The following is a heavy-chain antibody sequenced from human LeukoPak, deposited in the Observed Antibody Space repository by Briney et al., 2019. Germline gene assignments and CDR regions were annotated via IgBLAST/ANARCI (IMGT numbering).Heavy chain of an antibody. D-gene: IGHD3-3*01. V-gene: IGHV4-59*01. J-gene: IGHJ4*01. CDR1: GGSISSYY. CDR2: IYYSGST. Sequence: PSETLSLTCTVSGGSISSYYWSWIRQPPGKGLEWIGYIYYSGSTNYNPSLKSRVTISVDTSKNQFSLKLNSVTAADTAVYYCARGGVPGGFYGSFDYWGQRTLVSVSS. CDR3: ARGGVPGGFYGSFDY.